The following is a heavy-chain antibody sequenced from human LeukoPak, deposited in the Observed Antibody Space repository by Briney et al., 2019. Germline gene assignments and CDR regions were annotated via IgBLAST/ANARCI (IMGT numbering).Heavy chain of an antibody. CDR3: ARILRIDWSIDY. D-gene: IGHD3-9*01. V-gene: IGHV4-59*01. Sequence: SETLSLTCTISGGSISSFYWSWIRQPPGKGLEWIGYIYYSGSTNYNPSLKRRVTISVDTSKIQFSLKLSSVTAADTAVYYCARILRIDWSIDYWGQGTLVTVSS. CDR2: IYYSGST. J-gene: IGHJ4*02. CDR1: GGSISSFY.